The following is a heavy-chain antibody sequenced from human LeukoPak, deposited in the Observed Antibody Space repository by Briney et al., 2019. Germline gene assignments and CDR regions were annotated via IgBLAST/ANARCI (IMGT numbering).Heavy chain of an antibody. CDR1: GFTFRAYS. Sequence: GGSLRLSCAASGFTFRAYSMNWVRQAPGKGLEWVSSISSSSSYIYYADSVKGRFTISRDNAKNSLYLQMNSLRAEDTAVYYCARDLLLWFGELYYGMDVWGQGTTVTVSS. D-gene: IGHD3-10*01. V-gene: IGHV3-21*01. CDR2: ISSSSSYI. CDR3: ARDLLLWFGELYYGMDV. J-gene: IGHJ6*02.